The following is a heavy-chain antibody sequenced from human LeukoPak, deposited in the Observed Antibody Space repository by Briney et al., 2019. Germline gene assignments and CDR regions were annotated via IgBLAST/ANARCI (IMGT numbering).Heavy chain of an antibody. Sequence: ASVKVSCKASGYTFTNYDINWVRQATGQGLEWMGWMNPNSGNTGYAQNFQGRVTITRNTSISTAYMELRSLRSDDTAVYYCARVDDYPYYYYMDVWGKGTTVTVSS. CDR3: ARVDDYPYYYYMDV. D-gene: IGHD4-11*01. J-gene: IGHJ6*03. CDR2: MNPNSGNT. CDR1: GYTFTNYD. V-gene: IGHV1-8*03.